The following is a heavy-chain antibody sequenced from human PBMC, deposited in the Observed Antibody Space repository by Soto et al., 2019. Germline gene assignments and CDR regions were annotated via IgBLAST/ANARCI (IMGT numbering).Heavy chain of an antibody. D-gene: IGHD3-22*01. J-gene: IGHJ4*02. Sequence: VGSLRLSCAASGFTFSSYAMSWVRQAPGKGLEWVSAISGGGGSTYYADSVKGRFTISRDNSKNTLYLQMNSLRAEDTAVYYCAKDLGDYYGSSGYYPASSFDYWGQGTLVTVS. CDR2: ISGGGGST. V-gene: IGHV3-23*01. CDR3: AKDLGDYYGSSGYYPASSFDY. CDR1: GFTFSSYA.